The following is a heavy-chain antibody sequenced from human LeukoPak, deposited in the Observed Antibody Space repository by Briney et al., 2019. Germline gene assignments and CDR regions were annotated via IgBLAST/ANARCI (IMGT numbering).Heavy chain of an antibody. CDR3: AKGPNVAVAGTDY. CDR1: GFTFSDYY. J-gene: IGHJ4*02. V-gene: IGHV3-11*01. CDR2: ISSSGSTI. D-gene: IGHD6-19*01. Sequence: GGSLRLSCAASGFTFSDYYMSWIRQAPGKGLEWVSYISSSGSTIYYADSVKGRFTISRDNSKNTLYLQMNSLRAEDTAVYYCAKGPNVAVAGTDYWGLGTLVTVSS.